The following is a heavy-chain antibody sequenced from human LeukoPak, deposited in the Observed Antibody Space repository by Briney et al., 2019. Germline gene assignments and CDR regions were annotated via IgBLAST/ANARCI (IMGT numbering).Heavy chain of an antibody. D-gene: IGHD1-26*01. V-gene: IGHV3-23*01. J-gene: IGHJ4*02. Sequence: PGGSLRLSCAASGFTFSGYAMTWVRQAPGKGLEWVSAISGSGDITYYADSVKGRFTISRDNSKNTLCLQMDSLRAEDTAVYYCAKGLGLYSGSYGYWGQGTLVTVSS. CDR1: GFTFSGYA. CDR3: AKGLGLYSGSYGY. CDR2: ISGSGDIT.